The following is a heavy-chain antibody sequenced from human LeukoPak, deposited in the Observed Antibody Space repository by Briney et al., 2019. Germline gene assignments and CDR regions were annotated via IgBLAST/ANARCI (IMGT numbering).Heavy chain of an antibody. Sequence: GGSLRLSCAASGFTFDDYVMHWVRQAPGKGLEWVSGISWNSGSVVYADSVKGRFTISRDNAKNSLYLRMNSLRAEDTDFYYCAKGGTAADNYWYFDLWGRGTLVTVSS. D-gene: IGHD6-13*01. CDR1: GFTFDDYV. CDR2: ISWNSGSV. V-gene: IGHV3-9*01. J-gene: IGHJ2*01. CDR3: AKGGTAADNYWYFDL.